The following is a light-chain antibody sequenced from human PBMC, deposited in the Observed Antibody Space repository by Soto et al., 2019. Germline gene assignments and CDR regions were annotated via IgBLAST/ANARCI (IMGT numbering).Light chain of an antibody. Sequence: DIQMTQSPSTLSASVGDRVTITCRASQSISSWLAWYQQKPGKAPKLLIYKASSLEIGVPSRFSGSGSGTEFPLTISSLPPDDFATYSCQQYDSYSWTFGQGTKLEIK. V-gene: IGKV1-5*03. CDR2: KAS. CDR1: QSISSW. CDR3: QQYDSYSWT. J-gene: IGKJ1*01.